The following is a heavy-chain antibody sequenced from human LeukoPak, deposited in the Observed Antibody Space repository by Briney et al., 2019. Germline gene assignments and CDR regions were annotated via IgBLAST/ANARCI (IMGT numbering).Heavy chain of an antibody. D-gene: IGHD3-10*01. CDR2: SYRRDTT. V-gene: IGHV3-53*01. Sequence: GGSLRLSCAASGFSVFSNYMTWVRQAPGKGLEWVAVSYRRDTTFYADAVKGRFIISTDSSRKTVYLQMNSLRVDDTAMYYCARIYGSSTIADAFDIWGQGTMVIVSS. CDR3: ARIYGSSTIADAFDI. CDR1: GFSVFSNY. J-gene: IGHJ3*02.